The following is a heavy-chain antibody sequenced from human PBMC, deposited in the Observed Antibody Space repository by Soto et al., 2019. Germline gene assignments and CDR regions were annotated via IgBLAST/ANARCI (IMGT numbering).Heavy chain of an antibody. V-gene: IGHV3-23*01. J-gene: IGHJ3*02. CDR2: VSGSGYNT. D-gene: IGHD3-16*01. Sequence: EVQLLESGGGLIQPGGSLRLSCAASGFTFSIFAMSWVRQAPGKGLEWVSAVSGSGYNTYYADSVKGRFTLSRDNSKNTLYLQMDSVRAEDTAVYYCAKGVGDAFDIGGQGTMVTVSS. CDR1: GFTFSIFA. CDR3: AKGVGDAFDI.